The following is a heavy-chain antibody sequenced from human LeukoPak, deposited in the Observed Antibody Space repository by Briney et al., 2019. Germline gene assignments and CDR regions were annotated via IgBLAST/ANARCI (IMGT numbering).Heavy chain of an antibody. CDR3: ARHGRGIFGVVSDY. D-gene: IGHD3-3*01. CDR1: GGSISRSSYY. Sequence: KPSETLSLTCTVSGGSISRSSYYWGWIRQPPGKGLEWIGSIYYSGSTYYNPSLKSRVTISVDTSKNQFSLKLSSVTAADTAVYYCARHGRGIFGVVSDYWGQGTLVTVSS. J-gene: IGHJ4*02. V-gene: IGHV4-39*01. CDR2: IYYSGST.